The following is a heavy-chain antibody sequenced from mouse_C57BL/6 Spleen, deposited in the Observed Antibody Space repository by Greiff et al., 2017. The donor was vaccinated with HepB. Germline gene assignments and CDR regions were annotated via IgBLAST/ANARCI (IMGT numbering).Heavy chain of an antibody. J-gene: IGHJ1*03. D-gene: IGHD4-1*01. Sequence: VQGVESGPGLVQPSQSLSITCTVSGFSLTSYGVHWVRQSPGKGLEWLGVIWRGGSTDYNAAFMSRLSITKDNSKSQVFFKMNSLQADDTAIYYCAKKERDWDGYFDVWGTGTTVTVSS. CDR1: GFSLTSYG. CDR2: IWRGGST. V-gene: IGHV2-5*01. CDR3: AKKERDWDGYFDV.